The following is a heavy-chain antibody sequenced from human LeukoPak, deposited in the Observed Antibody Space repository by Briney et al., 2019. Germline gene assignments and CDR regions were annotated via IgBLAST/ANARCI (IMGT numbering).Heavy chain of an antibody. J-gene: IGHJ4*02. CDR1: GGSFSGYY. V-gene: IGHV4-34*01. CDR2: INHSGST. D-gene: IGHD4-17*01. CDR3: ASAPYGDYQGDY. Sequence: SETLSLTCAVYGGSFSGYYWSWIRQPPGKGLEWIGEINHSGSTNYNPSLKSRVTISVDTSKNQFSLKLSSVTAADTAVYYCASAPYGDYQGDYWGQGTLVTVSS.